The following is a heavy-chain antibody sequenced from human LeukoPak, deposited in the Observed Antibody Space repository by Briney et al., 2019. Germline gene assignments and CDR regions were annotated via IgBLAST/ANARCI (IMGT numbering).Heavy chain of an antibody. V-gene: IGHV4-39*07. CDR1: GGSISSSSYY. CDR2: IYYSGST. D-gene: IGHD3-16*01. CDR3: ARDPFGDFHFDP. Sequence: SETLSLTCTVSGGSISSSSYYWGWIRQPPGKGLEWIGSIYYSGSTNYNPSLKSRVTLSLDTSKNQFSLNLSSVTAADTAVYYCARDPFGDFHFDPWGQGTLVTVSS. J-gene: IGHJ5*02.